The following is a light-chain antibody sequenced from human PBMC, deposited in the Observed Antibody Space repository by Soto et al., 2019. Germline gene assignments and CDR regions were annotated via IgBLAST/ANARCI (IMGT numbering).Light chain of an antibody. Sequence: DIQMTQSPFSLSASVGDRVTITCRASQSISSYLNWYQQKPGKAPKLLIYAASRVQSGVPSRFSGSGSGTDFALTISRRQPEDFVTCYCQQSSSILLTFGQGTKVELQ. CDR2: AAS. CDR3: QQSSSILLT. CDR1: QSISSY. J-gene: IGKJ1*01. V-gene: IGKV1-39*01.